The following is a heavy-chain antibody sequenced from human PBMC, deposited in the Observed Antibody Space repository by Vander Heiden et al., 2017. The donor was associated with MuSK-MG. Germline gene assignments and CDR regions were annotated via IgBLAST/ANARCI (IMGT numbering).Heavy chain of an antibody. CDR3: AREYCSSTTCYAESFDP. D-gene: IGHD2-2*01. CDR1: GGSSRSIRSGSYH. J-gene: IGHJ5*02. Sequence: QVQLQESGPGLVKPSQTLSLTCTVSGGSSRSIRSGSYHWSWIRQPAGKGLEWIGRIFTSGSTNYNPSLKSRVSMSVDTSKNQFSLKLSSVTAADTAVYYCAREYCSSTTCYAESFDPWGQGTLVTVSS. V-gene: IGHV4-61*02. CDR2: IFTSGST.